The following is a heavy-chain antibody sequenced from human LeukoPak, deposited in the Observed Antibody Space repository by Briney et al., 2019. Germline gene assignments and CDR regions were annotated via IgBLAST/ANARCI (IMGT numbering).Heavy chain of an antibody. CDR3: AREHELAANSLFFDL. J-gene: IGHJ4*02. CDR1: GGSISYYY. D-gene: IGHD4/OR15-4a*01. V-gene: IGHV4-59*01. CDR2: IYYDGST. Sequence: SSETLSLTCTVSGGSISYYYWSWIRQPPGKGLDWVGYIYYDGSTNYTPSLKSRVTISVDTSKNQFFLKLSSVTAADTAVYYCAREHELAANSLFFDLWGPGTLVTVSS.